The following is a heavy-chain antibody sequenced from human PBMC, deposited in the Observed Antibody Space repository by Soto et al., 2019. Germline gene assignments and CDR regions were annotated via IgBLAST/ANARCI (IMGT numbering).Heavy chain of an antibody. Sequence: SETLSLTCTVSGGSISSGDYYWSWIRQPPGKGLEWIGYIYYSGSTYYNPSLKSRVTISVDTSKNQFSLKLSSVTAADTAVYYCARCGGARVTYYDSWSGYSNWFDPWGQGTLVTVSS. CDR1: GGSISSGDYY. CDR3: ARCGGARVTYYDSWSGYSNWFDP. CDR2: IYYSGST. D-gene: IGHD3-3*01. V-gene: IGHV4-30-4*01. J-gene: IGHJ5*02.